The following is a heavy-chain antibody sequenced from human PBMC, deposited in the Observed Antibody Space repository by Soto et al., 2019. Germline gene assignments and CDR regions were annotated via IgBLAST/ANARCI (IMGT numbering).Heavy chain of an antibody. CDR1: GGSISSSSYY. V-gene: IGHV4-39*01. Sequence: SETLSLTCTVSGGSISSSSYYWGWIRQPPGKGLEWIGSIYYSGSTYYNPSLKSRVTISVDTSKNQFSLKLSSVTAADTAVYYCARHKEAGVVVVVAALDPWGQGTLVTVSS. D-gene: IGHD2-15*01. CDR2: IYYSGST. J-gene: IGHJ5*02. CDR3: ARHKEAGVVVVVAALDP.